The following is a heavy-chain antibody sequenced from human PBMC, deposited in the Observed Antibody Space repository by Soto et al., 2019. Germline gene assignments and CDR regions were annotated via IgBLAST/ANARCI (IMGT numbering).Heavy chain of an antibody. J-gene: IGHJ4*02. CDR3: ARGDILTGYSH. D-gene: IGHD3-9*01. CDR1: GGSISSSSYY. CDR2: IYYSGST. Sequence: PSETLSLTCTVSGGSISSSSYYWGWIRQPPGKGLEWIGSIYYSGSTYYNPSLKSRVTISVDTSKNQFSLKLSSVTAADTAVYYCARGDILTGYSHWGQGNLVTVSS. V-gene: IGHV4-39*01.